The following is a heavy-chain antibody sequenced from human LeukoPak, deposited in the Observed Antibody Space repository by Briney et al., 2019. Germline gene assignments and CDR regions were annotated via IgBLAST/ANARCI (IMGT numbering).Heavy chain of an antibody. CDR1: GGSISSGGYY. D-gene: IGHD2-15*01. J-gene: IGHJ3*02. Sequence: PSQTLSLTCTVSGGSISSGGYYWSWIRQHPGKGLGWIGYIYYSGSTYYNPSLKSRVTISVDTSKNQFSLKLSSVTAADTAVYYCAIIGRLNAFDIWGQGTMVTVSS. V-gene: IGHV4-31*03. CDR2: IYYSGST. CDR3: AIIGRLNAFDI.